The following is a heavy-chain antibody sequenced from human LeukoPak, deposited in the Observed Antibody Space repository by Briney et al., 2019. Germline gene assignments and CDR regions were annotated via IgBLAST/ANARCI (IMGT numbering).Heavy chain of an antibody. Sequence: SETLSLTCTVSGGSISSYYWSWVRQPPGKGLEWIGFVYYTGSTNYSPSLKSRVTISVDTSKNQFSLKLRSVTAADTAVYYCARVVRSGSYLYPDWFDPWGQGTLVTVSS. J-gene: IGHJ5*02. V-gene: IGHV4-59*01. CDR1: GGSISSYY. D-gene: IGHD3-10*01. CDR2: VYYTGST. CDR3: ARVVRSGSYLYPDWFDP.